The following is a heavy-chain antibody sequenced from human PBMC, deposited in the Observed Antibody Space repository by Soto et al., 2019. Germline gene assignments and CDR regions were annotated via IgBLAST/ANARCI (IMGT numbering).Heavy chain of an antibody. Sequence: GASVKVSCKASGYTFTSYGISWVRQAPGQGLEWMGWISAYNGNTNYAQKLQGRVTMTTDTSTSTAYMELRSLRSDDTAVYYCARDRNSGSYYRDPPDFHYWGQGTLVTVS. CDR3: ARDRNSGSYYRDPPDFHY. D-gene: IGHD1-26*01. CDR1: GYTFTSYG. V-gene: IGHV1-18*01. CDR2: ISAYNGNT. J-gene: IGHJ4*02.